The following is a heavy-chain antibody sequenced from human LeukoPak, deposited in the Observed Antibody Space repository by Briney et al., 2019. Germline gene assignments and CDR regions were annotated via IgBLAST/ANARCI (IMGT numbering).Heavy chain of an antibody. CDR1: GGSISYYY. Sequence: SETLSLTCTVSGGSISYYYWTWIRQSPGKGLEWIGQIYYTGSTYYNPSLKRRVTISVDTSRNQFSLNLTSVTAADTAVYYCARGGTYNDILSFDHWAQGTLVTVSS. CDR2: IYYTGST. D-gene: IGHD3-9*01. J-gene: IGHJ5*02. CDR3: ARGGTYNDILSFDH. V-gene: IGHV4-59*01.